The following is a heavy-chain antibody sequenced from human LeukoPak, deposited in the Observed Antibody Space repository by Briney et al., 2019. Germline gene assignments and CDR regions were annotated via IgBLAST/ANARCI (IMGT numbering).Heavy chain of an antibody. V-gene: IGHV4-34*01. J-gene: IGHJ4*02. CDR3: AKSLYRGSDY. D-gene: IGHD3-16*01. Sequence: PSETLSLTCAVYGGSFSGYYWSWIRQPPGKGLEWIGEINHSGSTNYNPSLKSRVTIPVDTSKNQFSLKLSSVTAADTAVYYCAKSLYRGSDYWGQGTLVTVSS. CDR1: GGSFSGYY. CDR2: INHSGST.